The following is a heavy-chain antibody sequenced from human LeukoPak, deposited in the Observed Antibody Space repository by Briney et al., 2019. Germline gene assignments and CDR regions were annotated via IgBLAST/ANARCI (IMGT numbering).Heavy chain of an antibody. V-gene: IGHV3-30*03. CDR1: GFTLSGYV. J-gene: IGHJ6*02. D-gene: IGHD3-16*01. CDR2: ISYDGSYD. Sequence: HPGGSLRLSCEASGFTLSGYVMHWVRQAPGKGREWVAVISYDGSYDRYGDSVMGRFTISRDNAKNSLYLQMSNLRAEDTAVYFCARGGGLDVWGQGATVTVSS. CDR3: ARGGGLDV.